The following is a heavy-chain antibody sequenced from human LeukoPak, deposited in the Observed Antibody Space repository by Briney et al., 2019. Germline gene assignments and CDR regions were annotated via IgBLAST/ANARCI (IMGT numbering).Heavy chain of an antibody. CDR3: ARPLGLGWFDP. CDR1: GFTFGNSW. CDR2: INADGTTT. Sequence: GGSLRLSCAASGFTFGNSWVHWVRQAPGKGLVWVSLINADGTTTTYADSVKGRFTISRDNARNTVSLQLNSLTIEDTAVYYCARPLGLGWFDPWGQGAPVTVSS. V-gene: IGHV3-74*01. J-gene: IGHJ5*02.